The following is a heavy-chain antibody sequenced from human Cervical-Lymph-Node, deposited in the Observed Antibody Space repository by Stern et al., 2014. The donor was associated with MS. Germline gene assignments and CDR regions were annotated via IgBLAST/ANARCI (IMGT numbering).Heavy chain of an antibody. D-gene: IGHD3/OR15-3a*01. CDR2: INPSGDSR. J-gene: IGHJ4*02. V-gene: IGHV1-46*01. Sequence: QMQLVQSGAEVKKPGASVKVSCKASGYTFSSHYMHWVRQAPGQGLEWVGIINPSGDSRSYAQKLQGRVTMTRDTSTSTVYMELSSLRSEDTAVYYCASGTGSKRPTGNYWGQGTLVIVSS. CDR3: ASGTGSKRPTGNY. CDR1: GYTFSSHY.